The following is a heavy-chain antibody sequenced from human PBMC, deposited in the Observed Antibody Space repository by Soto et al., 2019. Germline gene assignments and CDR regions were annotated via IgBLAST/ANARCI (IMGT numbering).Heavy chain of an antibody. Sequence: QVQLVESGGGVVQPGRSLRLSSAASGFTFSSYAMHWVRQAPGKGLEWVAVISYDGSNKYYADSVKGRFTISRDNSKNTLYLQMNSLRAEDTAVYYCARGVAGVDYWGQGTLVTVSS. CDR3: ARGVAGVDY. CDR1: GFTFSSYA. J-gene: IGHJ4*02. CDR2: ISYDGSNK. D-gene: IGHD6-19*01. V-gene: IGHV3-30-3*01.